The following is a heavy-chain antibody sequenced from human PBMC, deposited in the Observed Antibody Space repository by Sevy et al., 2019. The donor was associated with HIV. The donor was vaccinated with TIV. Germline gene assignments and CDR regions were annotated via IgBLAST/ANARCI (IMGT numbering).Heavy chain of an antibody. V-gene: IGHV3-15*01. Sequence: GGSLRLSCAASGFTFSKAWMSWVRQAPGKGLEWVGRIKSNTDGGTTDNAEPVKGRFTISRDDSKNTLYLQVNSLKTDDTAVYYCTTKKDFWSGYFYFDYWGQGTLVTVSS. J-gene: IGHJ4*02. CDR1: GFTFSKAW. CDR3: TTKKDFWSGYFYFDY. CDR2: IKSNTDGGTT. D-gene: IGHD3-3*01.